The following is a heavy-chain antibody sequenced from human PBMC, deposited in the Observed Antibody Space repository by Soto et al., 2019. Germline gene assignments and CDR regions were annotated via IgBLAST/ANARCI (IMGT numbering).Heavy chain of an antibody. CDR2: IYYSGST. Sequence: QVQLQESGPGLVKPSQTLSLTCTVSGGSISSGGYYWSWIRQHPGNGLEWIGYIYYSGSTYYNPSLKSRVTISVDTSKNQFSLKLSSVTAADTAVYYCARDRRGRSGEGPYYYYGMDVWGQGTTVTVSS. CDR3: ARDRRGRSGEGPYYYYGMDV. D-gene: IGHD2-15*01. V-gene: IGHV4-31*03. CDR1: GGSISSGGYY. J-gene: IGHJ6*02.